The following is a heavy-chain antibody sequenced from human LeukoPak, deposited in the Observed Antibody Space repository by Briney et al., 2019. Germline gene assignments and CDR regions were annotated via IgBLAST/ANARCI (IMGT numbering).Heavy chain of an antibody. Sequence: GRSLRLSCAASGFTFSSYAMHWVRQAPGKGLEWVAVISYDGSNKYYADSVKGRFTISRDNSKNTLYLQMNSLRAEDTAVYYCARALLWFGELLGTDYWGQGTRVTVSS. CDR2: ISYDGSNK. D-gene: IGHD3-10*01. J-gene: IGHJ4*02. CDR3: ARALLWFGELLGTDY. V-gene: IGHV3-30*04. CDR1: GFTFSSYA.